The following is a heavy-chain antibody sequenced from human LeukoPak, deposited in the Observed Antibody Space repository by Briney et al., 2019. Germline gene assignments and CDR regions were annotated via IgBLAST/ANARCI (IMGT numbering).Heavy chain of an antibody. CDR1: GYTFTGYY. Sequence: GASVKVSCKASGYTFTGYYMHWVRQAPGQGLEWMGWINPNSGGTNYAQKFQGRVTMTRDTPISTAYMELSRLRSDDTAVYYCARDLLTSITSFDFDYWGQGTLVTVSS. J-gene: IGHJ4*02. CDR3: ARDLLTSITSFDFDY. V-gene: IGHV1-2*02. D-gene: IGHD2/OR15-2a*01. CDR2: INPNSGGT.